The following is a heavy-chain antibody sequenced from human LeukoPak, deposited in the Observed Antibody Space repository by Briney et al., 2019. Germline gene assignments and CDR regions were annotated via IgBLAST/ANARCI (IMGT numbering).Heavy chain of an antibody. D-gene: IGHD7-27*01. J-gene: IGHJ3*02. CDR3: ARESANWRAFDI. CDR1: GGSISSYY. Sequence: SETLSLTCTASGGSISSYYWSWIRQPPGKGLEWIGYIYYSGSTNYNPSLKSRVTISVDTSKNQFSLKLSSVTAADTAVYYCARESANWRAFDIWGQGTMVTVSS. V-gene: IGHV4-59*01. CDR2: IYYSGST.